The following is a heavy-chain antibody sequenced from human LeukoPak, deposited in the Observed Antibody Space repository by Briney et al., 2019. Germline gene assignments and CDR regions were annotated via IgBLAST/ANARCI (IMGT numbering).Heavy chain of an antibody. CDR1: GFTFSSYW. J-gene: IGHJ4*02. V-gene: IGHV3-74*01. CDR2: INSDGSTT. D-gene: IGHD1-26*01. CDR3: VGGSYYFDY. Sequence: GGSLRLSCAASGFTFSSYWMHWVRQAPGKGLVWVSRINSDGSTTSYADSVKGRITISRDNAKNTLCLQLNSLRAEDTAVYYCVGGSYYFDYWGQGTLVTVSS.